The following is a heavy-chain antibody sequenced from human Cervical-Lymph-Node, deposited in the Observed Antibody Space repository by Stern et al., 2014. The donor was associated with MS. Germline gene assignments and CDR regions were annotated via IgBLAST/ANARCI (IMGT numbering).Heavy chain of an antibody. J-gene: IGHJ5*02. CDR1: GFTFSDYY. Sequence: VQLEESGGGLVKPGGSLRLSCAASGFTFSDYYMNWIRQAPGKGLEWVSYINGSGSATYYADSVQGRFTNSRDNAKKSLYLQMDSLRVEDTAIYYCANSIAWGQGTLVTVSS. CDR2: INGSGSAT. CDR3: ANSIA. V-gene: IGHV3-11*01. D-gene: IGHD4-11*01.